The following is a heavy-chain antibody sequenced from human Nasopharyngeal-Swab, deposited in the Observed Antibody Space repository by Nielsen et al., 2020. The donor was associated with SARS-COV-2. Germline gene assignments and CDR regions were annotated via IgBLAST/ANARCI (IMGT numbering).Heavy chain of an antibody. CDR3: AREFSRVTIFGVVFRRFDY. D-gene: IGHD3-3*01. CDR2: TYYRSKWYN. J-gene: IGHJ4*02. Sequence: WIRQSPSRGLEWLGRTYYRSKWYNDYAVSVKSRITINPDTSKNKFSLQLNYVSPEDKAVYYCAREFSRVTIFGVVFRRFDYWGQGTMVTVSS. V-gene: IGHV6-1*01.